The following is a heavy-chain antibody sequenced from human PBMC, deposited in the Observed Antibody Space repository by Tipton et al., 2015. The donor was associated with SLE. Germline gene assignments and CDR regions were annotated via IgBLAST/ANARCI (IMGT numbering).Heavy chain of an antibody. J-gene: IGHJ3*02. CDR1: GFTFSDYY. V-gene: IGHV3-11*06. Sequence: SLRLSCAASGFTFSDYYMSWIRQAPGKGLEWVSYISSSSSYTNYADSVKGRFTISRDNSKNTLYLQMNSLRAEDTAVYYCAKDDERSKGAHGAFDIWGQGTMVTVSS. CDR2: ISSSSSYT. D-gene: IGHD5-24*01. CDR3: AKDDERSKGAHGAFDI.